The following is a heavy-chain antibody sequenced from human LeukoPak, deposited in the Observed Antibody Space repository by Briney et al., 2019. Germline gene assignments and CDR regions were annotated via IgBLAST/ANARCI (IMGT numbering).Heavy chain of an antibody. CDR2: ISYDGSSK. D-gene: IGHD3-22*01. CDR1: GFTFSTYA. J-gene: IGHJ4*02. CDR3: ARQGTSGYHYLDY. Sequence: GGSLRLSCAASGFTFSTYAMHWVRHAPGRGLEWVALISYDGSSKYYADSVKGRFTISRDNSKNTLYLQMNSLRAEDTAVYWCARQGTSGYHYLDYWGQGTLVTVSS. V-gene: IGHV3-30*04.